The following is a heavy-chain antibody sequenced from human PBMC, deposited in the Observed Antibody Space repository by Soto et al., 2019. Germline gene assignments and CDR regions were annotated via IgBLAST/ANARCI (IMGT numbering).Heavy chain of an antibody. CDR2: IYYSGGS. V-gene: IGHV4-59*08. CDR1: GGSIRSYY. Sequence: PSETLSLTCTVSGGSIRSYYWSWIRQPPGKGVEWIGCIYYSGGSNYNPSLKSRVTISVDTSKNQCSVKLSAVTDAGSAVYECSTRYGWASDIWGQGLMVTVSS. CDR3: STRYGWASDI. J-gene: IGHJ3*02. D-gene: IGHD3-16*01.